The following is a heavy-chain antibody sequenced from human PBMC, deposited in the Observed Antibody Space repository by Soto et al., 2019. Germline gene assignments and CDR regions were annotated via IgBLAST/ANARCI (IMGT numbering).Heavy chain of an antibody. CDR1: GFTFSSYA. Sequence: GGSLRLSCAASGFTFSSYAMSWVRQAPGKGLEWVSAISGSGSSTYYADSVKGRFTISRDNSKNTLYLQMKSLRAEDTAVYYCAKDKQWLDAFAFWGQGSMVTVSS. D-gene: IGHD6-19*01. V-gene: IGHV3-23*01. CDR3: AKDKQWLDAFAF. CDR2: ISGSGSST. J-gene: IGHJ3*01.